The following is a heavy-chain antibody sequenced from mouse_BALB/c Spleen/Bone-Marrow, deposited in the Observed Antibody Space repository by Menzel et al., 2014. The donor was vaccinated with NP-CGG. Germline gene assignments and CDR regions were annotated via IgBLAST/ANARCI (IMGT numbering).Heavy chain of an antibody. CDR1: GFSLSNYA. D-gene: IGHD1-1*01. CDR3: ARCCAGSHSNL. Sequence: EESGGRLVTPGTPLTLTCTASGFSLSNYAMIWVRQAPGEGLEYIGFINTAGSAHYASWAKGRFTISKTSSTVDLKMTSPTTGDTATYFCARCCAGSHSNLWGQGTLVTVS. CDR2: INTAGSA. J-gene: IGHJ3*02. V-gene: IGHV5-6-5*01.